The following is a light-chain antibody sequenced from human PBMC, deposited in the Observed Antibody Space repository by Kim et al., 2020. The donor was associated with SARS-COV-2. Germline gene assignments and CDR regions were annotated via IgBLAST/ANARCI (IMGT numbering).Light chain of an antibody. J-gene: IGLJ3*02. CDR2: VNSDGSH. CDR3: QTWGEGIRV. Sequence: QPVLTQSPSASASLGASVKLTCTPSSGHSNYAIAWHQQQPEKGPRYLMEVNSDGSHNKGDEIPDRFSGSSSGTERYLTISSLQSDDEADYYCQTWGEGIRVFGGGTKLTVL. CDR1: SGHSNYA. V-gene: IGLV4-69*01.